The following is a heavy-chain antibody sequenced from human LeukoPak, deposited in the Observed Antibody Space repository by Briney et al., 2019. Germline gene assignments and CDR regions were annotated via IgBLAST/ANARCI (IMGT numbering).Heavy chain of an antibody. CDR2: INHSGST. Sequence: PSETLSLTCAVCGGSFSGYYWSWIRQPPGKGLEWIGEINHSGSTNYNPSLKSRVTISVDTSKNQFSLKLSSVTAADTAVYYCASIRSGAYYYGSGSYFDYWGQGTLVTVSS. CDR1: GGSFSGYY. V-gene: IGHV4-34*01. CDR3: ASIRSGAYYYGSGSYFDY. D-gene: IGHD3-10*01. J-gene: IGHJ4*02.